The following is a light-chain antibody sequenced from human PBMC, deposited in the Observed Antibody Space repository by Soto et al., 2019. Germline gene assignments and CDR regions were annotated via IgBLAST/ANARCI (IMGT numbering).Light chain of an antibody. CDR3: HQTFTPPLT. Sequence: DIDMTQSPSSLSASLGDSVTITWRASQSISNFLTWYRKSPGRAPELLIYAASTLQSGVPSRFSGSGSGTDFTLTIRSLQPEDFATYWCHQTFTPPLTFGGGTKVDIK. V-gene: IGKV1-39*01. CDR1: QSISNF. CDR2: AAS. J-gene: IGKJ4*01.